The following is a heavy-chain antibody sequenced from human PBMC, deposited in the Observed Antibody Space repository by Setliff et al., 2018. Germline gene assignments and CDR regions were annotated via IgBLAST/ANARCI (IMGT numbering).Heavy chain of an antibody. CDR3: AKQGAGNVHYYHYYLDV. J-gene: IGHJ6*03. CDR1: GFAFRNYG. D-gene: IGHD6-13*01. V-gene: IGHV3-23*01. Sequence: GGSLRLSCAGSGFAFRNYGMTWIRRVPGKGLEWVASVPSAGGSAYYSASVTGRFTISRESSKNTLHLQMNNLRPDDTAVYYCAKQGAGNVHYYHYYLDVWGTGTMVTVSS. CDR2: VPSAGGSA.